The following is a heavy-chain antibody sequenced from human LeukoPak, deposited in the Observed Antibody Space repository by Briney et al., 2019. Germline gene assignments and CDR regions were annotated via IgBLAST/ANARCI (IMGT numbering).Heavy chain of an antibody. CDR1: GGSISSRRYC. CDR2: IYYGGGT. CDR3: ARERGTLAVAGDAVDI. V-gene: IGHV4-39*07. J-gene: IGHJ3*02. Sequence: PSQTLSLTCTVSGGSISSRRYCWRRIRQPPGKGLECIGSIYYGGGTYYNPSLKSRVTISVDTSKKQFSLKVSSVTAADTAVYYCARERGTLAVAGDAVDIWGQGTMVTVSS. D-gene: IGHD6-19*01.